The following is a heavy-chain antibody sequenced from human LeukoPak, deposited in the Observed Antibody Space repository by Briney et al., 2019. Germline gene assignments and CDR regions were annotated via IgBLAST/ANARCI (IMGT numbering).Heavy chain of an antibody. Sequence: GASVKVSCKASGYTFTSYDINWVRQATGQGLEWMGWMNPNSRNTGYAQKFQGRVTMTRNTSISTAYMELSSLRSEDTAVYYCARARSGYDPFDYWGQGTLVTVSS. V-gene: IGHV1-8*01. CDR2: MNPNSRNT. J-gene: IGHJ4*02. CDR1: GYTFTSYD. D-gene: IGHD5-12*01. CDR3: ARARSGYDPFDY.